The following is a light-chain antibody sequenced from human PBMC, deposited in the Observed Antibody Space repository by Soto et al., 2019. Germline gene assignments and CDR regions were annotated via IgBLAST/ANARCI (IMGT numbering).Light chain of an antibody. CDR3: SGWDDSLNGVV. CDR1: TPNIGVNT. J-gene: IGLJ3*02. V-gene: IGLV1-44*01. CDR2: SNS. Sequence: QSVLTQPPSASGTPGQRVTISCSGSTPNIGVNTVNWYQQLPGTAPKLLIDSNSQRPSWVPDRFSASKSGTSASLAISGLQSEDEADYYCSGWDDSLNGVVFGGGTKLTVL.